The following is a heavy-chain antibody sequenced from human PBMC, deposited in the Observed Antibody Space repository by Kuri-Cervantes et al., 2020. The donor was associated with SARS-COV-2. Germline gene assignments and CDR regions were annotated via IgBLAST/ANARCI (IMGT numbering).Heavy chain of an antibody. CDR1: GFTFSYYY. CDR2: INHSGST. J-gene: IGHJ6*02. CDR3: ARLKSGSGAFYYYYGMDV. Sequence: ESLKISCAASGFTFSYYYMSGVRQAPGKGLEWIGEINHSGSTNYNPSLKSRVTISVDTSKNQFSLKLSSVTAADTAVYYCARLKSGSGAFYYYYGMDVWGQGTTVTVSS. D-gene: IGHD5-12*01. V-gene: IGHV4-34*01.